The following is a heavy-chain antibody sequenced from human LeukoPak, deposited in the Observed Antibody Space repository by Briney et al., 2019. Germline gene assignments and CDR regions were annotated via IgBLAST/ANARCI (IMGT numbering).Heavy chain of an antibody. J-gene: IGHJ4*02. CDR1: GGSISSYY. Sequence: SETLSLTCTVSGGSISSYYWSWIRQPPGKGLEWIGYIYYSGNTNYNPSLKSRVTISVDTSKKQFSLNLWSVTAADTAVYYCARTPTYYGSATYLDYWGQGTLVTVSS. D-gene: IGHD3-10*01. CDR3: ARTPTYYGSATYLDY. CDR2: IYYSGNT. V-gene: IGHV4-59*01.